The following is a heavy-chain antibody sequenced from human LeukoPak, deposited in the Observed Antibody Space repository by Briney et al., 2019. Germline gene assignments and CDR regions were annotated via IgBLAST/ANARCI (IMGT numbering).Heavy chain of an antibody. Sequence: PGRSLRLSCIASGFTLSTYPAMHWVRPAPGKGLEWVAAVSADGNSKFYIDSVQGRFTISREISENSLYLEMNSLTPEDTAVYYCARGTYSSGRCDVFDIWGQGTMVTVSS. CDR3: ARGTYSSGRCDVFDI. V-gene: IGHV3-30-3*01. CDR1: GFTLSTYPA. D-gene: IGHD6-19*01. J-gene: IGHJ3*02. CDR2: VSADGNSK.